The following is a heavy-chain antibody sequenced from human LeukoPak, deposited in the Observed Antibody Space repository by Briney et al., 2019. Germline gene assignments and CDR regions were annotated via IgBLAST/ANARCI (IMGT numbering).Heavy chain of an antibody. CDR2: IKQGGSEK. D-gene: IGHD4-17*01. V-gene: IGHV3-7*01. CDR1: GFIFSSHW. J-gene: IGHJ4*02. CDR3: ARGPNYGDLVDYLDS. Sequence: GGSLRLSCAASGFIFSSHWMTWVRQAPGKGLEFVASIKQGGSEKYYADSAKGRFTVSRDNAKNSLNLQMNSLSAGDTAVYYCARGPNYGDLVDYLDSWGQGTKVTVSS.